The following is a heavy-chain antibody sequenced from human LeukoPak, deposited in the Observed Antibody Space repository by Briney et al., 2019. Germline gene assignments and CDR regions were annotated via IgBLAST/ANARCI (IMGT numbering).Heavy chain of an antibody. Sequence: GGSLRLSCAASGFTFSSYGMHWVRQAPGKGLEWVGFIRYDGSNKYYADSVKGRFPISRDNSKNTLYLQMNSLKPEDTAVYYCAKDDGNYGDYWGQGTLVTVSS. J-gene: IGHJ4*02. CDR3: AKDDGNYGDY. CDR2: IRYDGSNK. CDR1: GFTFSSYG. V-gene: IGHV3-30*02.